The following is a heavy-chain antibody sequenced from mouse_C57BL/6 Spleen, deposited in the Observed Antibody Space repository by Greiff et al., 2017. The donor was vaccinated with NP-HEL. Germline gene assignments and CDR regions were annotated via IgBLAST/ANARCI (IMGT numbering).Heavy chain of an antibody. Sequence: QVQLQQSGAELVRPGASVTLSCKASGYTFTDYEMHWVKQTPVHGLEWIGAIDPETGGTAYNQKFKGKAILTADKSSSTAYMELRSLTSEDSAVYYCTRESTTVVVGDYWGQGTTLTVSS. CDR1: GYTFTDYE. CDR2: IDPETGGT. D-gene: IGHD1-1*01. J-gene: IGHJ2*01. CDR3: TRESTTVVVGDY. V-gene: IGHV1-15*01.